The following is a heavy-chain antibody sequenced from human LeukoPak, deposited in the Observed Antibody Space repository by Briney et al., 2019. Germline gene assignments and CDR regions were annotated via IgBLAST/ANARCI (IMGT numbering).Heavy chain of an antibody. CDR3: ARGPTDMDFDY. Sequence: ASVKVSCKSSGYTFTKSDYIHWVRQAPGEGLEWMGIINPSDGTTFYAQKFQGRVTLTRDTSTNTVFMELSSLRSDDTAVFYCARGPTDMDFDYWGQGSLVTVSS. V-gene: IGHV1-46*01. J-gene: IGHJ4*02. CDR2: INPSDGTT. CDR1: GYTFTKSDY.